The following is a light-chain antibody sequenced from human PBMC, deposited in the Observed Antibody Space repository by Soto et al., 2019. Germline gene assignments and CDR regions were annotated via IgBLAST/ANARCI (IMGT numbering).Light chain of an antibody. Sequence: QSVLTQPPSPSVTPGQRVTISCSGSSANIGSNTVNWYQQLPGTAPKLLIYSNNQRPSGVPDRFSGSKSGTSASLAISGLQSEDEADYYCAAWDDSLNGLYVFGTGTKVSVL. CDR3: AAWDDSLNGLYV. J-gene: IGLJ1*01. V-gene: IGLV1-44*01. CDR1: SANIGSNT. CDR2: SNN.